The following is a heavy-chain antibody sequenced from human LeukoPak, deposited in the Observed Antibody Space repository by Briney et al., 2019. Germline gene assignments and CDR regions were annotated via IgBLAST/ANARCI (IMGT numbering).Heavy chain of an antibody. CDR2: IRQDGTEK. CDR1: GFTFSSFW. D-gene: IGHD4-17*01. Sequence: PGGSLRLSCAASGFTFSSFWMSWVRQAPGKGLEWVASIRQDGTEKNYVDSVKGRFTISRDNAKNSLYLQMNSLRAEDTALYYCARGTYGDQYYFDYWGQGTLVTVSS. V-gene: IGHV3-7*03. J-gene: IGHJ4*02. CDR3: ARGTYGDQYYFDY.